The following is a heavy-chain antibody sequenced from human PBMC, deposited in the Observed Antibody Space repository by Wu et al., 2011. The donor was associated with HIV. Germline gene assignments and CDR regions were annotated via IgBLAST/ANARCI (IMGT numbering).Heavy chain of an antibody. D-gene: IGHD7-27*01. J-gene: IGHJ6*03. CDR3: ARDGLGSFDYYYYMDV. V-gene: IGHV1-69*15. Sequence: GREVKKPWVLGEGLLQGFWSTFSSYAISWVRQAPGQGLEWMGRIIPIFGTVNYAQKFQGRVTITADESTSTAYMELSSLRSEDTAVYYCARDGLGSFDYYYYMDVWGSGTPVTVSS. CDR1: STFSSYA. CDR2: IIPIFGTV.